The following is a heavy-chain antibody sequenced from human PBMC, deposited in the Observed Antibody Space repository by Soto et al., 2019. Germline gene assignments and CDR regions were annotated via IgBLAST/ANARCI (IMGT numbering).Heavy chain of an antibody. D-gene: IGHD5-12*01. CDR3: MRDRGYSGYTY. Sequence: QVHLVESGGGLVKPGGSLRLSCAASGFDFSDYYMSWIRQAPGKGPEWVAYITSSSSNFTNYANSVKGRFTISRDNAKNSVYLQMNCLTAEDTALYYCMRDRGYSGYTYWGQGTLVTVSA. J-gene: IGHJ4*02. CDR2: ITSSSSNFT. CDR1: GFDFSDYY. V-gene: IGHV3-11*06.